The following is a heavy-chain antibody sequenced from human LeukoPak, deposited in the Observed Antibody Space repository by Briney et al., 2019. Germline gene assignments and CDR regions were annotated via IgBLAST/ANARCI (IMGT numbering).Heavy chain of an antibody. J-gene: IGHJ6*03. Sequence: WASVKVSCQASGYTFTGYYMHWVRQAPGQGLEWMGWINPNSGGTKYAQKFQGRVTMTRDTSISTAYMELRRLRYDDTAVYYCARERKPSIAVAGAGGRDYYYMDVWGKGTTVTVSS. D-gene: IGHD6-19*01. CDR2: INPNSGGT. V-gene: IGHV1-2*02. CDR3: ARERKPSIAVAGAGGRDYYYMDV. CDR1: GYTFTGYY.